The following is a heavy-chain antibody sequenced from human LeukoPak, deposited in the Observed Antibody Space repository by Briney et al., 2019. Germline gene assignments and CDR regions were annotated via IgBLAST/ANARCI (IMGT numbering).Heavy chain of an antibody. J-gene: IGHJ4*02. V-gene: IGHV3-9*01. D-gene: IGHD6-19*01. CDR3: ARGHPGYSRGWFSFDY. CDR2: INWHSGSI. CDR1: GFTFDDYA. Sequence: GGSLRLSCAASGFTFDDYAMHWVRQVPGKGLEWVSSINWHSGSIGYADSVKGRFTISRDNAKNSLYLQMNSLRAEDTALYYCARGHPGYSRGWFSFDYWGQGTLVTVSS.